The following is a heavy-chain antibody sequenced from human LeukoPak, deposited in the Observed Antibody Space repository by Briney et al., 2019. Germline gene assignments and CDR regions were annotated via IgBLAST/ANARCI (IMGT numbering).Heavy chain of an antibody. CDR1: GFTFSSYS. Sequence: SGGSLRLSCAASGFTFSSYSMNWVRQAPGKGLEWVSSISSSSYIYYADSVKGRFTISRDNAKNSLYLQMNSLRAEDTAVYYCARAPGYYDSSGPWGQGTLVTVSS. D-gene: IGHD3-22*01. CDR3: ARAPGYYDSSGP. J-gene: IGHJ4*02. CDR2: ISSSSYI. V-gene: IGHV3-21*01.